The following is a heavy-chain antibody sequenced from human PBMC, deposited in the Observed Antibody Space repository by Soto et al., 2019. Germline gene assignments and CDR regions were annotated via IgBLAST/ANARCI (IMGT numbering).Heavy chain of an antibody. Sequence: ASVKVSCKVSGYTLTELSMHWVRQAPGKGLEWMGGFDPEDGETIYAQKFQGRVTMTEDTSTDTAYMELSSLRSEDTAVYYCATGLGGGIAVAGAFDIWGQGTMVTVSS. CDR3: ATGLGGGIAVAGAFDI. J-gene: IGHJ3*02. CDR2: FDPEDGET. V-gene: IGHV1-24*01. CDR1: GYTLTELS. D-gene: IGHD6-19*01.